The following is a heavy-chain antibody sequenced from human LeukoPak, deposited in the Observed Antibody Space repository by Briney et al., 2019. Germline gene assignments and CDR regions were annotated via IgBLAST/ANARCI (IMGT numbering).Heavy chain of an antibody. CDR2: IYHSGRT. CDR3: ARDFRGSVDAFDI. Sequence: SETLSLTCAVSGGSISSSNWWSWVRQPPGRGLEWIGEIYHSGRTNYNPSLKSRVSISVDTSKNQFSLKLSSVTAADTAVYYCARDFRGSVDAFDIWGQGTMVAVSS. V-gene: IGHV4-4*02. J-gene: IGHJ3*02. CDR1: GGSISSSNW.